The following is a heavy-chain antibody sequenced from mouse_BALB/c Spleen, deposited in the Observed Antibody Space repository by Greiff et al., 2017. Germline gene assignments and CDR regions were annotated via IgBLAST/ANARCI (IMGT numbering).Heavy chain of an antibody. V-gene: IGHV3-2*02. CDR2: ISYSGST. J-gene: IGHJ3*02. Sequence: EVHLVESGPGLVKPSQSLSLTCTVTGYSITSDYAWNWIRQFPGNKLEWMGYISYSGSTSYNPSLKSRISITRDTSKNQFFLQLNSVTTEDTATYYCARGDDYDEWGQGTLVTVSA. CDR1: GYSITSDYA. D-gene: IGHD2-4*01. CDR3: ARGDDYDE.